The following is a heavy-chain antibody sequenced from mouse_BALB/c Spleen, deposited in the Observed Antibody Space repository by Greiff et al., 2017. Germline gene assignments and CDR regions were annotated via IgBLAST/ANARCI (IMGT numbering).Heavy chain of an antibody. CDR2: IDPANGNT. V-gene: IGHV14-3*02. D-gene: IGHD2-3*01. J-gene: IGHJ4*01. Sequence: EVKLMESGAELVKPGASVKLSCTASGFNIKDTYMHWVKQRPEQGLEWIGRIDPANGNTKYDPKFQGKATITADTSSNTAYLQLSSLTSEDTAVYYCASDGYYEEGAMDYWGQGTSVTVSS. CDR1: GFNIKDTY. CDR3: ASDGYYEEGAMDY.